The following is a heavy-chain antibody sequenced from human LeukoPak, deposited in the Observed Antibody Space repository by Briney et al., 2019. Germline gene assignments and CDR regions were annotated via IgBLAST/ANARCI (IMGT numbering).Heavy chain of an antibody. CDR1: GFTLSNFG. D-gene: IGHD2-15*01. Sequence: SGGSLRLSCAASGFTLSNFGMHWVRQAPGKGLEWVAYDGSKKYYPDSVKGRFAISRDNSKNTLYLQMNSLRDEDTAVYYCARMYCRGGSCYFPTTHLDYWGQGTLVTVSS. J-gene: IGHJ4*02. CDR2: YDGSKK. CDR3: ARMYCRGGSCYFPTTHLDY. V-gene: IGHV3-30*02.